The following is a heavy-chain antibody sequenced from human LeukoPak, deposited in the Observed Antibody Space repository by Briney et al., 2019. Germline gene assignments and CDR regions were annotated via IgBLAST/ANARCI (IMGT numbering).Heavy chain of an antibody. Sequence: PGGSLRLSCAASGFTLSSYGMQWVRQAPGKGLEGGAVIWYDGSNKYYADSVKGRFTISRDNSNTTLYLQMNSLTAEDTAVYYCAKVEGKMATIRYFDYWGQGTLVTVSS. V-gene: IGHV3-33*06. D-gene: IGHD5-24*01. CDR3: AKVEGKMATIRYFDY. CDR1: GFTLSSYG. CDR2: IWYDGSNK. J-gene: IGHJ4*02.